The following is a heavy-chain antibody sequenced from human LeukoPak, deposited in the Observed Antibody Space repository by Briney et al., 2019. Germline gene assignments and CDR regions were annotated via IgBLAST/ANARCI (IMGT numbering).Heavy chain of an antibody. CDR1: GFTFSSYA. J-gene: IGHJ4*02. CDR2: ISGGGGST. D-gene: IGHD3-10*01. CDR3: AKRALGSYYIL. Sequence: PGGSLRLSCAASGFTFSSYAMSWVRQAPGNGREWAAAISGGGGSTYYAYSGKGRFTISRDNSKNTLYLQMNSLRAEDTAVYYCAKRALGSYYILWGQGTLVTVSS. V-gene: IGHV3-23*01.